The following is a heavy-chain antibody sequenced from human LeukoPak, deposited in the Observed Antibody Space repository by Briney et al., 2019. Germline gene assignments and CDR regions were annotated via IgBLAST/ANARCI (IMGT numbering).Heavy chain of an antibody. CDR1: GFTFSSYT. Sequence: GGPLRLSCAASGFTFSSYTMSWVRQAPGKGLEWVSTITTSDGNTYYADSVKGRFTVSRDNSKNTLFLQMNSLRAEDTAVYYCAKDGGLWVSAHWGDSWGRGTLVTVSS. V-gene: IGHV3-23*01. J-gene: IGHJ4*02. CDR3: AKDGGLWVSAHWGDS. D-gene: IGHD7-27*01. CDR2: ITTSDGNT.